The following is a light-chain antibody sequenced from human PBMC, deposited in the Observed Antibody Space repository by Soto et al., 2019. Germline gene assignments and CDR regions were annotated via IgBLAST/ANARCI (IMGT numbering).Light chain of an antibody. CDR2: GAS. J-gene: IGKJ1*01. CDR3: QQYGSSPTWT. V-gene: IGKV3-20*01. Sequence: EIVRTQSPGTLSLSPGERATLSCRASQSVSSRLAWYQQTPGQAPRLXXSGASSRANGIPDRFSGSGSGTDLTLTISRLEPEDFAVYYCQQYGSSPTWTFGQGTKVDIK. CDR1: QSVSSR.